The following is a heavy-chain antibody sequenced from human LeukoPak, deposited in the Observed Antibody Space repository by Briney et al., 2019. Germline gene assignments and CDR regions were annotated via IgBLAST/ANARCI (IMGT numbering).Heavy chain of an antibody. J-gene: IGHJ4*02. V-gene: IGHV3-7*01. CDR2: INQDVSEK. D-gene: IGHD3-9*01. CDR3: VRARYNGNKGYFDM. Sequence: GGSLRLSCAVSGFTISDYWMSWVRQAPGKGLEWVANINQDVSEKQYVDSVKGRFIISRDNARNSLSLQMRNLRVEDTAVFYCVRARYNGNKGYFDMWGQGTLVSVSS. CDR1: GFTISDYW.